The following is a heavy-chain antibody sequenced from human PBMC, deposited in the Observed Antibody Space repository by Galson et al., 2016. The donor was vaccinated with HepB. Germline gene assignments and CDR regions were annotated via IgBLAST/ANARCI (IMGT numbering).Heavy chain of an antibody. CDR3: TRGFEYSSGWYYFDH. CDR2: TFYKSKWYN. CDR1: GDSVSSNSAV. D-gene: IGHD6-19*01. J-gene: IGHJ4*02. V-gene: IGHV6-1*01. Sequence: CAISGDSVSSNSAVWNWIRQSPSRGLEWLGRTFYKSKWYNDYAVSVKSRITVNADTSKNQFSPHLNSVTPDDTAVYYCTRGFEYSSGWYYFDHWGQGTLVTVSS.